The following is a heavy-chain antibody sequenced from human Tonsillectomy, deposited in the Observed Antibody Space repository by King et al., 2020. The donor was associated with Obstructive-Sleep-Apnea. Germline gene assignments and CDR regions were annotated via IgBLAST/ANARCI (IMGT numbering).Heavy chain of an antibody. V-gene: IGHV3-48*04. D-gene: IGHD6-13*01. CDR1: GFTFSSYS. J-gene: IGHJ5*02. Sequence: VQLVESGGGLVQPGGSLRLSCAASGFTFSSYSMNWVRHAPGNGLEWFSYISSSSSTIYYADSVKGRFTNSRDNAKNSLYLQMNSLRAEDTAVYYCAREVAAAGTLWFDPWGQGTLVTVSS. CDR2: ISSSSSTI. CDR3: AREVAAAGTLWFDP.